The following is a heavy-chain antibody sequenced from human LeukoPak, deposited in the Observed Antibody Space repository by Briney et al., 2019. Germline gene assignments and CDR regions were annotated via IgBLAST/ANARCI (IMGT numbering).Heavy chain of an antibody. D-gene: IGHD6-13*01. Sequence: SVTVSCKASGGTFSSYAISWVRQAPGQGLEWMGGIIPNFGTANYAQKFQGRVTITTDESTSTAYMELSSLRSEDTAVYYCARRSRTSSSWYYFDYWGQGTLVTVSS. V-gene: IGHV1-69*05. CDR3: ARRSRTSSSWYYFDY. CDR1: GGTFSSYA. J-gene: IGHJ4*02. CDR2: IIPNFGTA.